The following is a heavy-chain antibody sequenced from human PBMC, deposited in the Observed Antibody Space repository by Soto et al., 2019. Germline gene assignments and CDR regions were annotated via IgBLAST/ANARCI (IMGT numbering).Heavy chain of an antibody. Sequence: QVQLVESGGGVVQSGRSLTLSCAASGFSLRTSGMHWLRRAPGKGLEWVGFIWYDGTKRFYANSVKGRSTISKDNSTNILYLQMSGLRAEDTAVYYCARDVVTAVAGSVNFFDPWGQGTLVTVSS. CDR3: ARDVVTAVAGSVNFFDP. V-gene: IGHV3-33*01. J-gene: IGHJ5*02. CDR2: IWYDGTKR. CDR1: GFSLRTSG. D-gene: IGHD6-19*01.